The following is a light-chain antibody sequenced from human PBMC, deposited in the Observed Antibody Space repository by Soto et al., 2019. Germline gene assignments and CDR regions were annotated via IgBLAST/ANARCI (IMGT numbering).Light chain of an antibody. CDR3: QQYLSSPRT. J-gene: IGKJ1*01. V-gene: IGKV3-20*01. Sequence: EIGMTHSPATLSVSPWERVTLSCRASQSVSSNLAWYHQKVGQAPRLLIYGASSRATGIPDRFSGSGSGTDFTLTISSLEPEDFAVYFCQQYLSSPRTFGQGTKVDIK. CDR1: QSVSSN. CDR2: GAS.